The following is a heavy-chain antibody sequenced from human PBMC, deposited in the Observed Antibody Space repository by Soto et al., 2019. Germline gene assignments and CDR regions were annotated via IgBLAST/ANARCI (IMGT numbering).Heavy chain of an antibody. CDR2: IIPIFGTA. Sequence: ASVKVSCKASGGTFSSYAISWVRQAPGQGLEWMGGIIPIFGTANYAQKFQGRVTITADESTSTAYMELSSLRGEDTAIYYCARAILEVAPGLSRRSPFRKTSAPPDYYYYGMDVWGQGTTVTVSS. D-gene: IGHD6-13*01. V-gene: IGHV1-69*13. J-gene: IGHJ6*02. CDR3: ARAILEVAPGLSRRSPFRKTSAPPDYYYYGMDV. CDR1: GGTFSSYA.